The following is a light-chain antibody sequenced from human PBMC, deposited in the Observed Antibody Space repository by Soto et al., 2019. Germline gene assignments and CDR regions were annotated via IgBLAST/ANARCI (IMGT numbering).Light chain of an antibody. CDR3: QQYNNWPRT. CDR2: GAS. J-gene: IGKJ1*01. Sequence: EIVMTQSPATLSVSPGERATNSCRASQSVSNNLAWYQQKPGQAPRLLIYGASTRATGIPARFSGSGSGTEFTLTISSLQSEDFAVYYCQQYNNWPRTFGQGTKVDIK. CDR1: QSVSNN. V-gene: IGKV3-15*01.